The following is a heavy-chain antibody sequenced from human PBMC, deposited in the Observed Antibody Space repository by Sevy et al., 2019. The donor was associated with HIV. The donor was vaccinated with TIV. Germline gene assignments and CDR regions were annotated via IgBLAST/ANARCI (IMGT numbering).Heavy chain of an antibody. Sequence: SETLSLTCTVSGGSISSYYRSWIRQPAGKGLEWIGRIYTSGSTNYNPSLKSRVTMSVDTSKNQFSLKLSSVTAADTAVYYCARDHYDISVNWFDPWGQGTLVTVSS. CDR1: GGSISSYY. D-gene: IGHD3-9*01. CDR3: ARDHYDISVNWFDP. CDR2: IYTSGST. J-gene: IGHJ5*02. V-gene: IGHV4-4*07.